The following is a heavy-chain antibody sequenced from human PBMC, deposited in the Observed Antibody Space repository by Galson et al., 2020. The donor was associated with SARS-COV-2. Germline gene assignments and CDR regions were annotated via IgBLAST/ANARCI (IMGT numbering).Heavy chain of an antibody. Sequence: GESLKISCAASGFTFRDFNMAWVRQAPGKGLEWVSSIDTTTNYIYYATSARGRFTISRENTKNSLYLQMDGLRADDTAVYSCARDVHGWGYFDLWGRGTLVTVSS. CDR3: ARDVHGWGYFDL. J-gene: IGHJ2*01. V-gene: IGHV3-21*01. CDR2: IDTTTNYI. CDR1: GFTFRDFN. D-gene: IGHD6-19*01.